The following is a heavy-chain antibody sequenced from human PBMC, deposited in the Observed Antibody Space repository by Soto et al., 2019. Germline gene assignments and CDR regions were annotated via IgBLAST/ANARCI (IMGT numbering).Heavy chain of an antibody. CDR2: ISYDGSNE. J-gene: IGHJ4*03. D-gene: IGHD6-19*01. CDR3: AKETTVAGDXDY. V-gene: IGHV3-30*18. Sequence: EGSLRLSCVASGFTFSSYGIHWVRQAPGKGLEWVSVISYDGSNEYYADSVKGRFTISRDNSKNTLYLKMDSLRPEETAVYYCAKETTVAGDXDYWGHATLVTXS. CDR1: GFTFSSYG.